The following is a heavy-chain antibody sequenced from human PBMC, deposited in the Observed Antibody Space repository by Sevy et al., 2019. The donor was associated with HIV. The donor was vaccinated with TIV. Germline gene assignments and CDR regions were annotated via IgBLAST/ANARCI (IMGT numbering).Heavy chain of an antibody. J-gene: IGHJ4*02. CDR2: INPDSGGP. V-gene: IGHV1-2*02. CDR1: GYTFTGYY. CDR3: VRDDRDGYFEY. Sequence: ASLKVSCKASGYTFTGYYMHWMRQAPGQGLEWMGWINPDSGGPTYAPKFQGRVTLTRDTSISTAYMDLSRLKSDDMAVYYCVRDDRDGYFEYWGQGTLVTVSS.